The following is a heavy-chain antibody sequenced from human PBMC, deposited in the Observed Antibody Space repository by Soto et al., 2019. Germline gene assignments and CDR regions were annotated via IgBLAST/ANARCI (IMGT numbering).Heavy chain of an antibody. J-gene: IGHJ4*02. Sequence: EEQLVESGGGLVQPGGSLRLSCAASGFSFSSNWMSWVRQAPGKGLEWVANIKEDGSEKYYVDSVKGRFTISRDNARNSLFLQMNSLRAEDTAVYYCARDAYGTFHSWGQGTQVTVPS. CDR2: IKEDGSEK. CDR1: GFSFSSNW. D-gene: IGHD4-17*01. CDR3: ARDAYGTFHS. V-gene: IGHV3-7*01.